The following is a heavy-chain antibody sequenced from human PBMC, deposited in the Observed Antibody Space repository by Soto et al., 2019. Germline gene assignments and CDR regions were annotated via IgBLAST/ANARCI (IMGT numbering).Heavy chain of an antibody. CDR1: GFTLRTSG. J-gene: IGHJ4*02. Sequence: QVQLVESGGGVVQPGGPLRLSCVASGFTLRTSGMHWVRQAPSKGLEWVAVISHDGSNQFYAESVKGRFTISRDNSKNMLYLQMNSLRADDSAVYFCAKDSSAAFDYWGQGTVVTVSS. CDR2: ISHDGSNQ. D-gene: IGHD6-25*01. V-gene: IGHV3-30*18. CDR3: AKDSSAAFDY.